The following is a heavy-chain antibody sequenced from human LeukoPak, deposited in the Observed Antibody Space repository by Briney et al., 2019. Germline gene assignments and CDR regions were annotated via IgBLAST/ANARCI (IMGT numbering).Heavy chain of an antibody. CDR2: INPSTGGT. D-gene: IGHD2/OR15-2a*01. V-gene: IGHV1-2*02. CDR1: GYTFTGYF. Sequence: GASVKVSCKTSGYTFTGYFIHWVRQAPGLGLEWMGWINPSTGGTNYAQMFQGRVTMTRDTSISTAYMELSSLISDDTAVYYCARDQSFYDAGDQRFDYWGQGTLVTVSS. CDR3: ARDQSFYDAGDQRFDY. J-gene: IGHJ4*02.